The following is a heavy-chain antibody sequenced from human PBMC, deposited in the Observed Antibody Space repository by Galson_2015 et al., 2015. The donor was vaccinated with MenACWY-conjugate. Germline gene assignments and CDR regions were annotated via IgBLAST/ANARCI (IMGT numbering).Heavy chain of an antibody. CDR2: IYPSDSDT. D-gene: IGHD2-2*01. CDR3: ARLVRLYCSSTSCYGGDAFDI. J-gene: IGHJ3*02. CDR1: GYSFTTYW. Sequence: QSGAEVKKPGESLTISCKGSGYSFTTYWIGWVRQMPGKGLEWMGIIYPSDSDTRYSPSFQGQVTISADKSISTAFLQWSSLKASDTAMYYGARLVRLYCSSTSCYGGDAFDIWGQGTMVTVSS. V-gene: IGHV5-51*01.